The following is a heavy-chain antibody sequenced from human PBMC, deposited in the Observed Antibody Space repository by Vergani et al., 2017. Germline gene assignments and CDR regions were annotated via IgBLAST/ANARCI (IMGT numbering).Heavy chain of an antibody. CDR3: ATSGYDYGGRLWRFDY. D-gene: IGHD5-12*01. Sequence: QVQLQESGPGLVKPSQTLSLTCTVSGGSISSGGYYWSWIRQHPGKGLEWLGYIYYSGSTYYNPSLKSRVTISVDTSKNQFSLKLSSVTAADTAVYYCATSGYDYGGRLWRFDYWGQGTLVTVSS. CDR1: GGSISSGGYY. V-gene: IGHV4-31*03. J-gene: IGHJ4*02. CDR2: IYYSGST.